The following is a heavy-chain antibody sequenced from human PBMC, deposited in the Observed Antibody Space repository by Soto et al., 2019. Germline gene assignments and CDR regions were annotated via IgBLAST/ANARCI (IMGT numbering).Heavy chain of an antibody. Sequence: WGSLRLSCAASGFTVSSNYMSWVRQAPGKGLEWVSVIYSGGSTYYADSVKGRFTISRDNSKNTLYLQMNSLRAEDTAVYYCARFYGDTLDLYFQHWGQGTLVTVSS. CDR2: IYSGGST. V-gene: IGHV3-66*01. CDR1: GFTVSSNY. CDR3: ARFYGDTLDLYFQH. J-gene: IGHJ1*01. D-gene: IGHD4-17*01.